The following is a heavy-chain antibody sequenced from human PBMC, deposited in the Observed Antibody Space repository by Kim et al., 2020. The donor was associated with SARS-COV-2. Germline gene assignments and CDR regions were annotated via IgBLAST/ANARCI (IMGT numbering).Heavy chain of an antibody. CDR3: AKDAAPSYDFWSGYFDY. J-gene: IGHJ4*02. Sequence: GGSLRLSCAASGFTFSSYAMSWVRQAPGKGLEWVSAISGSGGSTYYADSVKGRFTISRDNSKNTRYLQMNSLRAEDTAVYYCAKDAAPSYDFWSGYFDYWGQGTLVTVSS. V-gene: IGHV3-23*01. CDR1: GFTFSSYA. CDR2: ISGSGGST. D-gene: IGHD3-3*01.